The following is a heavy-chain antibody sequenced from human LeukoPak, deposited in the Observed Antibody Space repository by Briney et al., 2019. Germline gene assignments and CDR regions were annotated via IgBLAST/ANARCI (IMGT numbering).Heavy chain of an antibody. CDR3: ARSYFAGTTRPPFDY. D-gene: IGHD1-1*01. CDR1: GFTSGSYS. V-gene: IGHV3-21*01. CDR2: ISSSSSYI. J-gene: IGHJ4*02. Sequence: GGSLRLSCAASGFTSGSYSMNWVRQAPGKGLEWVSSISSSSSYIYYADSVKGRFTISRDNAKNSLYLQMNSLRAEDTAVYYCARSYFAGTTRPPFDYWGQGTLVTVSS.